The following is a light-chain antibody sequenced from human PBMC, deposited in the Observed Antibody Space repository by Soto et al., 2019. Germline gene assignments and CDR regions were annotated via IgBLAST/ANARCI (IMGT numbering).Light chain of an antibody. CDR3: QQYYTYRYT. CDR2: DAS. Sequence: DIQMTQSPSTLSASVGDRVIITCRASQTIDTWLAWYQQKSWKAPNLLIYDASTLQIGVPSRFSGSASGTEFTLTINNLQPDDFATYYCQQYYTYRYTFGQGTKVEIK. V-gene: IGKV1-5*01. CDR1: QTIDTW. J-gene: IGKJ2*01.